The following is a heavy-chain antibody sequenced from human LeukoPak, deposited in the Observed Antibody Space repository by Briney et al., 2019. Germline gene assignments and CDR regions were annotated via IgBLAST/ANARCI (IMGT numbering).Heavy chain of an antibody. V-gene: IGHV3-48*03. J-gene: IGHJ6*04. CDR3: AELGITMIGGV. CDR1: GFTFSSYE. CDR2: ISSSGSTI. D-gene: IGHD3-10*02. Sequence: GGPMRLSCAASGFTFSSYEMIWVRQAPGKGLEWVSYISSSGSTIDYADSVKGRFTISRDNAKNSLYLQMNSLRAEDTAVYYCAELGITMIGGVWGKGTTVTVSS.